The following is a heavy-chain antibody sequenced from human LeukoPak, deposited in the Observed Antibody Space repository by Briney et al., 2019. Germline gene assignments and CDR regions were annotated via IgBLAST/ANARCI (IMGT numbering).Heavy chain of an antibody. D-gene: IGHD2-2*01. Sequence: GGSLRLSCAASGFTSSSYAMHWVRQAPGKGLEWVAVISYDGSNKYYADSVKGRFTISRDNSKNTLYLQMNSLRAEDTAVYYCARDAGSYALSGGYFDYWGQGTLVTVSS. CDR1: GFTSSSYA. CDR2: ISYDGSNK. V-gene: IGHV3-30-3*01. J-gene: IGHJ4*02. CDR3: ARDAGSYALSGGYFDY.